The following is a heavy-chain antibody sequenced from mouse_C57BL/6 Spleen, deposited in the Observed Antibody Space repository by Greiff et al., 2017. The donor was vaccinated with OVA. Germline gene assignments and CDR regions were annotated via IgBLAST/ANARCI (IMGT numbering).Heavy chain of an antibody. V-gene: IGHV1-22*01. D-gene: IGHD1-1*01. CDR2: ISPNNGGT. J-gene: IGHJ2*01. Sequence: VQLQQSGPELVKPGASVKMSCKASGYTFTDYNMHWVKQSHGKSLEWIGYISPNNGGTSYNQKFKGKATLTVNKSSSTAYMEPRSLTTEDSAVYYCAMSGHITTVVARDYFDYWGQGTTLTVSS. CDR3: AMSGHITTVVARDYFDY. CDR1: GYTFTDYN.